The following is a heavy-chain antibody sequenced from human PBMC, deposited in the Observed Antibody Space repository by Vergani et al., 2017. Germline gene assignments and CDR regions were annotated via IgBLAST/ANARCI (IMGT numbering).Heavy chain of an antibody. Sequence: QVQLVESGGGVVQPGRSLRLSCAASGFTFSSYAMHWLRQAPGKGLEWVAVISSDGSNKYYADSVKARFTISRDNSKTTLYLQMNSLRAEDTAVYYCARDGSTSGWYWGWFDPWGQGTLVTVSS. CDR2: ISSDGSNK. V-gene: IGHV3-30-3*01. CDR3: ARDGSTSGWYWGWFDP. D-gene: IGHD6-19*01. J-gene: IGHJ5*02. CDR1: GFTFSSYA.